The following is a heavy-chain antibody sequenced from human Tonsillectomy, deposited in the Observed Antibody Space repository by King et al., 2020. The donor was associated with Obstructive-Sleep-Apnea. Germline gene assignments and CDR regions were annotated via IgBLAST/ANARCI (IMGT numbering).Heavy chain of an antibody. CDR2: IKQDGSEK. Sequence: QLVQSGGGLVQPGGSLRLSCAASGFTFSSYWMRWVRQAPGKGLEWVANIKQDGSEKYYVGSVKGRFTISRDNAKNSLFLQMHSLRVDDTAVYYCARAWNYAMDVWGQGTTVTVSS. CDR1: GFTFSSYW. J-gene: IGHJ6*02. CDR3: ARAWNYAMDV. D-gene: IGHD3-3*01. V-gene: IGHV3-7*01.